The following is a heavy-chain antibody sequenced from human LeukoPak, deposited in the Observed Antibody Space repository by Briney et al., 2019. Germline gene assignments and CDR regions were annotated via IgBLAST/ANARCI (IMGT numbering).Heavy chain of an antibody. CDR3: AKNGQSGFSFDP. CDR2: GSESGGT. CDR1: GFTFNNYA. V-gene: IGHV4-34*08. D-gene: IGHD3-3*01. Sequence: TGGSLRLSCAASGFTFNNYAMHWIRQPPGKGLEWIGEGSESGGTKFNPSLKSRVTISADTSKNQFSLKLNSVTAADTAVYYCAKNGQSGFSFDPWGQGTLVTVSS. J-gene: IGHJ5*02.